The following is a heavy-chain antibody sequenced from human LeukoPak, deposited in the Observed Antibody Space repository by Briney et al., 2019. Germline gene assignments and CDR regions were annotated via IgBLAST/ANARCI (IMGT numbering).Heavy chain of an antibody. CDR2: INHSGST. V-gene: IGHV4-34*01. J-gene: IGHJ4*02. D-gene: IGHD2-2*02. Sequence: PSETLSLTCAVYGGSFSGYYWSWIRQPPGKGLEWIGEINHSGSTNYNPSLKSRVTISVDTSKNQLSLKLSSVTAADTAVYYCARKGCSSTSCYTAKNRLSGGLFLKYYFDYWGQGTLVTVSS. CDR1: GGSFSGYY. CDR3: ARKGCSSTSCYTAKNRLSGGLFLKYYFDY.